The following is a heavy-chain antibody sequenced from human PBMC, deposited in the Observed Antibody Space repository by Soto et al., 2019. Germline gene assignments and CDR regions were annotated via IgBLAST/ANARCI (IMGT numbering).Heavy chain of an antibody. CDR1: GFTFSSYA. D-gene: IGHD6-13*01. V-gene: IGHV3-23*01. CDR3: VVSSWSEGYYYYMDV. J-gene: IGHJ6*03. Sequence: QPGGSLRLSCTASGFTFSSYAMSWVRQAPGKGLEWVSAISGSGGSTYYADSVKGRFTISRDNSKNTLYLQMNSLRAEDTAVYYCVVSSWSEGYYYYMDVWGKGTTVTVSS. CDR2: ISGSGGST.